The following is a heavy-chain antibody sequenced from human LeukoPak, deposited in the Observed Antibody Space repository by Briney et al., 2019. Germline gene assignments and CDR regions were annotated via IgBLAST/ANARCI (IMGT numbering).Heavy chain of an antibody. CDR2: MNPNSGNT. CDR3: ARRTVYDFWSGYSHYYYYYMDV. Sequence: GASVSVSCKASGYTFTSYDINWVRQAPGQGLEWMGWMNPNSGNTGYAQKFQGRVTMTRNTSISTAYMELSSLRSEDTAVYYCARRTVYDFWSGYSHYYYYYMDVWGKGTTVTVSS. CDR1: GYTFTSYD. V-gene: IGHV1-8*01. D-gene: IGHD3-3*01. J-gene: IGHJ6*03.